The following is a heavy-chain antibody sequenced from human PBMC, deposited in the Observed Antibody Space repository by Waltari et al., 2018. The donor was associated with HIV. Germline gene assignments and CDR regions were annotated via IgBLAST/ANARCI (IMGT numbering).Heavy chain of an antibody. D-gene: IGHD6-19*01. CDR3: TRLGGPECSDETCYNGFDS. CDR1: GYTFSDYY. CDR2: SSPDGYGT. Sequence: QVHLVQSGSAVKKPGASVKVSCKTSGYTFSDYYIHWVRQAPGQGVEWMGRSSPDGYGTNFSQKFLGRVTMTRETSLRTAYIELSRLTSDDTAVYFCTRLGGPECSDETCYNGFDSWGQGTLVIVSS. V-gene: IGHV1-2*06. J-gene: IGHJ5*01.